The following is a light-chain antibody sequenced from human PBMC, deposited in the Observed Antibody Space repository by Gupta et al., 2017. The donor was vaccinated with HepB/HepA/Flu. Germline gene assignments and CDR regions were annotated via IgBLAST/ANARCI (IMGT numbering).Light chain of an antibody. CDR3: ASWDDSLNGWV. CDR2: SDN. CDR1: SSNIGSNI. Sequence: QSVLTQPPSASGTPGQRVTISCSGSSSNIGSNIVNWYQQLPGTAPKLLIYSDNERPSGVPDRFSGSKSGTSASLAISGLQSEDEAHYYCASWDDSLNGWVFGGGTKLTVL. V-gene: IGLV1-44*01. J-gene: IGLJ2*01.